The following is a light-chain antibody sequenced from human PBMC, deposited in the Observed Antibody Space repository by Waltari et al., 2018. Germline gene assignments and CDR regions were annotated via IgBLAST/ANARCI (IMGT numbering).Light chain of an antibody. CDR1: SLRSYY. CDR3: NSRDTSGNLPVA. J-gene: IGLJ2*01. V-gene: IGLV3-19*01. Sequence: SSELTQDPAVSVALGQTVRLTCQGDSLRSYYASWFQQKAGQAPILVIYGENSRPSGIPDRFSGSSSGNTATLTITGTQAEDEADYYCNSRDTSGNLPVAFGGGTKLTVL. CDR2: GEN.